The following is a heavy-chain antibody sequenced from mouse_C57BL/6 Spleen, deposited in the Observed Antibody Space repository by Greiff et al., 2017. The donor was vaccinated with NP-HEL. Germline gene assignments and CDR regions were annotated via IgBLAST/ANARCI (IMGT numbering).Heavy chain of an antibody. Sequence: EVQLQQSGAELVKPGASVKLSCTASGFNIKDYYMHWVKQRTEQGLEWIGRIDPEDGETKYAPQFQGKATITADTSSNTAYLQLSSLTSEDTAVYYCARTGRYFDYWGQGTTLTVSS. CDR1: GFNIKDYY. J-gene: IGHJ2*01. CDR2: IDPEDGET. CDR3: ARTGRYFDY. V-gene: IGHV14-2*01. D-gene: IGHD4-1*01.